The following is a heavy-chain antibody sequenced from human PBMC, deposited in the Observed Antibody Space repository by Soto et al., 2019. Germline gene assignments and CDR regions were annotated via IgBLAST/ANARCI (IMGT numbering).Heavy chain of an antibody. CDR3: AKHKQWLAYIRAEYFQH. D-gene: IGHD6-19*01. Sequence: EVQLLESGGGLVQPGGSLRLSCAASGFTFSSYAMSWVRQAPGKGLEWVSAISGSGGSTYYADSVKGRFTISRDNSKNTLYLQMNSLRAEDTAVYYCAKHKQWLAYIRAEYFQHWGQGTLVTVST. CDR2: ISGSGGST. CDR1: GFTFSSYA. J-gene: IGHJ1*01. V-gene: IGHV3-23*01.